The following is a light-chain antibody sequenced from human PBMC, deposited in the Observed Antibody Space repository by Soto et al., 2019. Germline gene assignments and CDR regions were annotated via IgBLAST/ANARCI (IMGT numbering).Light chain of an antibody. J-gene: IGKJ1*01. CDR2: GAC. CDR1: PAIASF. V-gene: IGKV1-9*01. CDR3: QHLTGSPWT. Sequence: IEWTQTPSSLSASVGDSVPITCRASPAIASFLAWYQQKPGTAPKLLIYGACTLRSGVPSRFSGSRSGTDYTLTIVSLQPEDFATYYCQHLTGSPWTFGQGTKVDIK.